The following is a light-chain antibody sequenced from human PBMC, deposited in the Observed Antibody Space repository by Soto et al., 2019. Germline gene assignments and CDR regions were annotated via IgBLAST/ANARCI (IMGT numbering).Light chain of an antibody. CDR2: DAS. CDR3: QQYGNSPRT. Sequence: EIVLTQSPGTLSLSPVERATLSCMASQSVSGAYLAWYQQKPGQAPRLLIYDASSRATGIPDRFSGSGSGTDFTLTISRLEPEDFAVFFCQQYGNSPRTFGQGTKVDIK. V-gene: IGKV3-20*01. CDR1: QSVSGAY. J-gene: IGKJ1*01.